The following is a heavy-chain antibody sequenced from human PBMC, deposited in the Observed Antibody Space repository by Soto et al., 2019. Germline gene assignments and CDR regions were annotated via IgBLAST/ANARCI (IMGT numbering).Heavy chain of an antibody. CDR2: IYYSGSA. D-gene: IGHD3-10*01. CDR3: ARLWFGESKFDY. Sequence: SETLSLTCTVPGGSISSYYWSWIRQPPGKGLEWIGYIYYSGSANYNPSLKSRVTISVDTSKNQFSLKLSSVTAADTAVYYCARLWFGESKFDYWGQGTLVTVS. V-gene: IGHV4-59*08. J-gene: IGHJ4*02. CDR1: GGSISSYY.